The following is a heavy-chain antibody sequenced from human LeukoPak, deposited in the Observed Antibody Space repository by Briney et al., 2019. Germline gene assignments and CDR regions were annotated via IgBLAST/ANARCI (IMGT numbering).Heavy chain of an antibody. D-gene: IGHD3-9*01. CDR3: ARHNGFDRGYYYYMDV. CDR1: GGLINSYY. V-gene: IGHV4-4*07. Sequence: SETLSLTCTVSGGLINSYYWSWIRQPAGKGLEWIGRVYTSGITNYNPSLKSRITMSVDTSKNQFSLKLTSVTAADTAVYYCARHNGFDRGYYYYMDVWGKGTTVTVSS. J-gene: IGHJ6*03. CDR2: VYTSGIT.